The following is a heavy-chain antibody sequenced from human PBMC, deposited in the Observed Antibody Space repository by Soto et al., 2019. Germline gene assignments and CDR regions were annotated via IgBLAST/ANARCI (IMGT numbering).Heavy chain of an antibody. D-gene: IGHD2-2*01. CDR2: IYPGDSDT. V-gene: IGHV5-51*01. Sequence: PGESLKISCKGSGYSFTSYWIGWVRQMPGKGLEWMGIIYPGDSDTRYSPSFQGQVTISADKSISTAYLQWSSLKASDTAMYYCARHEVVVVPAANPYYYYYMDVSGKATTVTVSS. CDR1: GYSFTSYW. J-gene: IGHJ6*03. CDR3: ARHEVVVVPAANPYYYYYMDV.